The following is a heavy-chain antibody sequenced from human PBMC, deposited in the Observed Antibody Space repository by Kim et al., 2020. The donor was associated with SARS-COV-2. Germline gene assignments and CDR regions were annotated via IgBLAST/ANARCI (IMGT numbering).Heavy chain of an antibody. CDR2: IHHSGNT. CDR3: ARTYYGFDY. V-gene: IGHV4-34*01. J-gene: IGHJ4*02. Sequence: SGTLSLTCAVYDGSFSDYFWSWIRQPPGEGLEWIAEIHHSGNTNYNPALKSRVTISVDTSKKQISLKVFSVTAADTAVYYCARTYYGFDYWGQGTLVTVS. CDR1: DGSFSDYF. D-gene: IGHD3-22*01.